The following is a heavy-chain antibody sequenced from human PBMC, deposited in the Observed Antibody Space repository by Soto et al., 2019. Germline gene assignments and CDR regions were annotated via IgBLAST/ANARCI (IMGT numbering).Heavy chain of an antibody. Sequence: GASLRLSCTTSGFTFTKYYMSWVRQAPGKGLEWVANIKHYGSAETYLASVKPRFTISRDNAKNSPYLQMNSLRVDVTAVYYCVRHVRFAETPYNWFAPWGQRALVTVSS. CDR3: VRHVRFAETPYNWFAP. D-gene: IGHD3-3*01. J-gene: IGHJ5*02. CDR1: GFTFTKYY. V-gene: IGHV3-7*01. CDR2: IKHYGSAE.